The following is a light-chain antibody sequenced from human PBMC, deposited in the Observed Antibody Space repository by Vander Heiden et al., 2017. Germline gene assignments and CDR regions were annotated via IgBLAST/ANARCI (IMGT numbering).Light chain of an antibody. CDR1: ERIDHY. CDR3: QQSYGAPYN. CDR2: AAS. Sequence: DIQMTQSPPSLSASLGDRVTITCRASERIDHYLNWYRQKPGKGPELLIYAASNLQSWVPSRFSGSGSGTDFTLTIASLRPEDFATYYCQQSYGAPYNFGQGTNLE. V-gene: IGKV1-39*01. J-gene: IGKJ2*01.